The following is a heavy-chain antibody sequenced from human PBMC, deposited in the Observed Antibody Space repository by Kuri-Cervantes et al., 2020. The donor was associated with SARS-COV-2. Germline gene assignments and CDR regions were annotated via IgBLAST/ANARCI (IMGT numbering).Heavy chain of an antibody. V-gene: IGHV4-30-2*01. CDR2: INHSGST. J-gene: IGHJ6*02. D-gene: IGHD3-10*01. CDR1: GGSISSGGYS. CDR3: ARTNRGRYYHYYGMDV. Sequence: SQTLSLTCAVSGGSISSGGYSWSWIRQPPGKGLEWIGEINHSGSTNYNPSLKSRVTISVDTSKNQFSLKLSSVTAADTAVYYCARTNRGRYYHYYGMDVWGQGTTVTVSS.